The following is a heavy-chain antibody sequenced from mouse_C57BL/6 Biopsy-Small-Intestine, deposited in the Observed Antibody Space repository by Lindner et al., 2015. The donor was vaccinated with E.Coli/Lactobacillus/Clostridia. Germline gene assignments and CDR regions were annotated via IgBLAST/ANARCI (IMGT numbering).Heavy chain of an antibody. V-gene: IGHV1-82*01. D-gene: IGHD2-12*01. Sequence: VQLQESGPELVKPGASVKISCKASGYAFSSSWMNWVKQRPGKGLEWIGRIYPGDGDTNYNGKFKGKATLTADKSSSTAYMQLSSLTSEDSAVYFCARSAYYNNFYTMDYWGSRNLSHRLL. CDR1: GYAFSSSW. CDR2: IYPGDGDT. J-gene: IGHJ4*01. CDR3: ARSAYYNNFYTMDY.